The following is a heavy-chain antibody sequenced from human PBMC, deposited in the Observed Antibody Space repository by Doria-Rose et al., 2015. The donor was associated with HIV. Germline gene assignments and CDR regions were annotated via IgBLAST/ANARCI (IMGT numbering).Heavy chain of an antibody. Sequence: QESGPVLVKPTETLTLTCTASGVSLSSPGMGVSWIRQPPGRALEWLANIFSDDERSYTTYLKSRLSISRGTSKSQVVLTMTDMDPVDTATYYCARIKSSRWYHKYYFDFWGQGTLVIVSA. V-gene: IGHV2-26*01. CDR2: IFSDDER. CDR1: GVSLSSPGMG. J-gene: IGHJ4*02. CDR3: ARIKSSRWYHKYYFDF. D-gene: IGHD6-13*01.